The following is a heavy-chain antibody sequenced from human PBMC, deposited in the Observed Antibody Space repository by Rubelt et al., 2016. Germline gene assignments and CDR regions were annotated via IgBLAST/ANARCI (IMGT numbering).Heavy chain of an antibody. CDR1: GGSISSSSYY. V-gene: IGHV4-39*01. CDR3: ARNNWNYELIDY. D-gene: IGHD1-7*01. Sequence: QLQLQESGPGLVKPSETLSLTCTVSGGSISSSSYYWGWIRQPPGKGLEWIGSIYYSGSTYYNPSPKSRVTISVERSKNQFSLKLSAVTAADTAVYYCARNNWNYELIDYWGQGTLVTVSS. CDR2: IYYSGST. J-gene: IGHJ4*02.